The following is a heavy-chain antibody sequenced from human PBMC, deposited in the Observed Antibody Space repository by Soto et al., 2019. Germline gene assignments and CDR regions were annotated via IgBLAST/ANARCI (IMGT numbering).Heavy chain of an antibody. CDR3: ARGRGFYDSSGYYYGDAFDI. CDR2: IYHSGST. J-gene: IGHJ3*02. D-gene: IGHD3-22*01. V-gene: IGHV4-38-2*01. CDR1: GYSISSGYY. Sequence: SETLSLTCAVSGYSISSGYYWGWIRQPPGKGLEWIGSIYHSGSTYYNPSLKSRVTISVDTSRNQFSLKLSSVTAADTAVYYCARGRGFYDSSGYYYGDAFDIWGQGTMVTVS.